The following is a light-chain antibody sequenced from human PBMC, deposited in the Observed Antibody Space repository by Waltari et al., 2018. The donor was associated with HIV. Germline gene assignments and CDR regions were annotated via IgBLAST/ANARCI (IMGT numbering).Light chain of an antibody. CDR3: QVWDASSDHLVI. Sequence: SFVLTQPPSVSVAQEQTARITCGGNNIGDKTFHLYQKKTCQAALLVVYDDSDRTAGIPERFSGSNSWNTATLTISRGEAGDEADYYCQVWDASSDHLVIFGGGTKLTVL. V-gene: IGLV3-21*02. CDR2: DDS. CDR1: NIGDKT. J-gene: IGLJ2*01.